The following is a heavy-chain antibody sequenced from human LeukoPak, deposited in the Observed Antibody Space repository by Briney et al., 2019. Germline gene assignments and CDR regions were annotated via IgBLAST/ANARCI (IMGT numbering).Heavy chain of an antibody. D-gene: IGHD6-6*01. CDR3: ARQRDYSTSALGEFDP. CDR2: VTHSGRI. V-gene: IGHV4-34*01. J-gene: IGHJ5*02. Sequence: SETLSLTCAIYGGSFSGYYWSWIRQSPGKGLEWIGEVTHSGRINYNPSLKSRVTILVDMSKNQFSLKLSSVTAADTAVFFCARQRDYSTSALGEFDPWGPGTLVTVSS. CDR1: GGSFSGYY.